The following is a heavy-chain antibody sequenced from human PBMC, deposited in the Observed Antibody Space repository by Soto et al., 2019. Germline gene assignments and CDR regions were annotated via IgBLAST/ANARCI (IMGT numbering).Heavy chain of an antibody. Sequence: GGSLRLSCSASGFTFSSYAMHWVRQAPGKGLEYVSAISSNGGSTYYADSVKGRFTISRDNSKNTLYLQMSSLRAEDTAVYYCVKDSHYCSSTSCYTNEHYFDYWGQGTLVTVSS. CDR1: GFTFSSYA. CDR3: VKDSHYCSSTSCYTNEHYFDY. CDR2: ISSNGGST. D-gene: IGHD2-2*01. V-gene: IGHV3-64D*08. J-gene: IGHJ4*02.